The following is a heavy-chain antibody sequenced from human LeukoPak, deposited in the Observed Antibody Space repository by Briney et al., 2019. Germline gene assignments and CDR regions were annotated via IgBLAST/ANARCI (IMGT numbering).Heavy chain of an antibody. J-gene: IGHJ4*02. V-gene: IGHV4-34*01. Sequence: SETLSLTCAVYGGSFSGYYWSWIRQPPGKGLEWIGEINHSGSTNYNPSLKSRVTISVDTSKNQFSLKLSSVTAADTAVYYCARGSRSYRTTDYWGQGTLVTVSS. D-gene: IGHD3-16*02. CDR2: INHSGST. CDR3: ARGSRSYRTTDY. CDR1: GGSFSGYY.